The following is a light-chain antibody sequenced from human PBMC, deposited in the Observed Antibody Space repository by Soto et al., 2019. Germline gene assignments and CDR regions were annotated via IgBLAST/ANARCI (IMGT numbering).Light chain of an antibody. V-gene: IGKV3-20*01. CDR3: LQYATSRRT. CDR1: QTVSRNY. Sequence: DIVLTQSPGTLSLSPGERATLSCRANQTVSRNYLAWYQQKPGQTPRLLIYSASNKATVIPDRFRGSGSGTDFPLTITRLEPEDFGVYYCLQYATSRRTFGQGTRVDIQ. CDR2: SAS. J-gene: IGKJ1*01.